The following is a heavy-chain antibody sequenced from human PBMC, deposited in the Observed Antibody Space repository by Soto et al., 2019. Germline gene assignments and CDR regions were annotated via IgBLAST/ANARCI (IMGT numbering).Heavy chain of an antibody. CDR3: ARDYPPNGAMASGYYYGMDV. V-gene: IGHV3-30-3*01. CDR2: ISYDGSNK. CDR1: GFTFSSYA. J-gene: IGHJ6*02. D-gene: IGHD5-18*01. Sequence: GGSLRLSCAASGFTFSSYAMHWVRQAPGKGLEWVAVISYDGSNKYYADSVKGRFTISRDNSKNTLYLQMNSLRAEDTAVYYCARDYPPNGAMASGYYYGMDVWGQGTTVTVSS.